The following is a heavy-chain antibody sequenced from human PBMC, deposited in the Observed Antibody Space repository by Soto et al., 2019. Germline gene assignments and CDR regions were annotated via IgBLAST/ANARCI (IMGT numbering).Heavy chain of an antibody. CDR2: ISGGGGST. V-gene: IGHV3-23*01. D-gene: IGHD3-16*02. CDR1: GFTFSSYA. Sequence: GGSLRLSCVASGFTFSSYAMSWVRQAPGKGLEWVSSISGGGGSTYYADSVKGRFTISRDNSKNTLYLQMNSLRAEDTAVYHCAKNANYDYVWGSYRIDYWGQGTRVTVSS. CDR3: AKNANYDYVWGSYRIDY. J-gene: IGHJ4*02.